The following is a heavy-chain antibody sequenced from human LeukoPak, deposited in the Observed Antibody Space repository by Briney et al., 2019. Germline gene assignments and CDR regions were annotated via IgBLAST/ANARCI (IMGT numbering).Heavy chain of an antibody. Sequence: PSETLSLTCAVSGYSISSGYYWGWIRQPPGKGLEWIGSIYHSGSTYYNPSLKSRVTISVDTSKNQFSLKLSSVTAADTAVYYCARDSRRGIDYWGQGTLVTVSS. CDR2: IYHSGST. CDR3: ARDSRRGIDY. CDR1: GYSISSGYY. J-gene: IGHJ4*02. V-gene: IGHV4-38-2*02. D-gene: IGHD1-26*01.